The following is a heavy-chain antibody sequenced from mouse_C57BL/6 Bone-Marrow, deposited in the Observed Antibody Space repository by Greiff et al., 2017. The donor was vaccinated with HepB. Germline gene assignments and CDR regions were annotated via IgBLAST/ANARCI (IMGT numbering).Heavy chain of an antibody. D-gene: IGHD2-10*01. J-gene: IGHJ3*01. V-gene: IGHV1-82*01. CDR3: ASRGLLPFAY. Sequence: QVHVKQSGPELVKPGASVKISCKASGYAFSSSWMNWVKQRPGKGLEWIGRIYPGDGDTNYNGKFKGKATLTADKSSSTAYMQLSSLTSEDSAVYFCASRGLLPFAYWGQGTLVTVSA. CDR2: IYPGDGDT. CDR1: GYAFSSSW.